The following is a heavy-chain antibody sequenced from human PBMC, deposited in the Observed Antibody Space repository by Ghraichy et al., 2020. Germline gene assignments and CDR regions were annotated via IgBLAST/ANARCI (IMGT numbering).Heavy chain of an antibody. D-gene: IGHD5-18*01. J-gene: IGHJ4*02. CDR3: ARDARLDYSYGFFDR. V-gene: IGHV3-21*01. CDR2: ISDSSQYI. Sequence: GESLNISCEASGFAFSRNSMNWVRQAPGKGLEWVSSISDSSQYIYYADSVKGRFTISRDNAKNSLFLQMNSLRAEDTAVYYCARDARLDYSYGFFDRWGQGTLVTVSS. CDR1: GFAFSRNS.